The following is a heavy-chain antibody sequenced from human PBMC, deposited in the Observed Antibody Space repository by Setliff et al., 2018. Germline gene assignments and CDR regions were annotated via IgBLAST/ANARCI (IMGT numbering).Heavy chain of an antibody. CDR3: AAFSDSYNYYTSEP. V-gene: IGHV4-34*01. J-gene: IGHJ4*02. CDR1: GGSFSTYY. D-gene: IGHD3-10*01. CDR2: INHSGST. Sequence: PSETLSLTCAVYGGSFSTYYWIWIRQPPGKGLEWIGEINHSGSTNYNPSFKSRVTISVDTSKNQFSLSLSSVTAADTAVYFCAAFSDSYNYYTSEPWGQGTLVTVSS.